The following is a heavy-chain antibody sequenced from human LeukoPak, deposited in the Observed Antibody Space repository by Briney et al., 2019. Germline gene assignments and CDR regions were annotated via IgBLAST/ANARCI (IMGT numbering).Heavy chain of an antibody. CDR3: ARAQALYYYYYYYMDV. CDR2: TNHSGST. Sequence: SETLSLTCAVYGGSFSGYYWSWIRQPPGTRPEWIGETNHSGSTNYNPSLKSRVTISVDTSKNQFSLKLSSVTAADTAVYYCARAQALYYYYYYYMDVWGKGTTVTVSS. J-gene: IGHJ6*03. CDR1: GGSFSGYY. V-gene: IGHV4-34*01.